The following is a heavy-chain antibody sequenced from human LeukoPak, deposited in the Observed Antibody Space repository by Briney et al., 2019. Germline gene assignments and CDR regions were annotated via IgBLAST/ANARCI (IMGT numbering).Heavy chain of an antibody. CDR3: ARSASRAGAYSSTSLRFDP. J-gene: IGHJ5*02. D-gene: IGHD6-13*01. V-gene: IGHV1-69*05. CDR1: GGTFSSYA. Sequence: GASVKVSCKASGGTFSSYAISWVRQAPGQGLEWMGGIIPIFGTANYAQKFQGRVTITTDESTSTAYMELSSLRSEDTAVYYCARSASRAGAYSSTSLRFDPWGQGTLVTVSS. CDR2: IIPIFGTA.